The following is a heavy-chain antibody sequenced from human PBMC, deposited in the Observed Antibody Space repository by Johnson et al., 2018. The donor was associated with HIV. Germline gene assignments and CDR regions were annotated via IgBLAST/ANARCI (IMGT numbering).Heavy chain of an antibody. V-gene: IGHV3-30-3*01. CDR2: ISYDGSNK. J-gene: IGHJ3*02. D-gene: IGHD6-13*01. CDR3: VRGGRWTNSWADAFDI. Sequence: QVQLVESGGGVVQPGRSLRLSCAASGFTFSSYAMHWVRQAPGKGLEWVAVISYDGSNKYYADSVKGRFTISRDNSKNTLYLQMNSLRAEDTAVYYCVRGGRWTNSWADAFDIWGQGPMVTVSS. CDR1: GFTFSSYA.